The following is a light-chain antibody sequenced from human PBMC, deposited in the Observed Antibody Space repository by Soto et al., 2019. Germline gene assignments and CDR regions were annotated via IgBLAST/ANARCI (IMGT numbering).Light chain of an antibody. J-gene: IGLJ1*01. CDR3: SSYGGSNNRYV. CDR1: SSDVGGYNF. V-gene: IGLV2-8*01. Sequence: QSALTQPPSASGSPGQSVTISCTGTSSDVGGYNFVSWYQQHPGKVPKLIIYEVTKRPSGVPDRFSGSKSGNTASLTVPGLQAEDEADYYCSSYGGSNNRYVFGTGTKVTVL. CDR2: EVT.